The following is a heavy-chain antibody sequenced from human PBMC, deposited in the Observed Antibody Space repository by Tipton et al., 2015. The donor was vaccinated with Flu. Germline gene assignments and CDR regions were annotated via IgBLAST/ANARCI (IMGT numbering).Heavy chain of an antibody. Sequence: SLRLSCTASGFTFGDYVMSWFRQAPGKGLEWVGFIRSKAYGGTTEYAASVKGRFTISRDDSKSIAYLQMNSLKTEDTAVYYCSRDYYDSSGHYEYFDYWGQGTLVTVSS. J-gene: IGHJ4*02. CDR3: SRDYYDSSGHYEYFDY. CDR1: GFTFGDYV. CDR2: IRSKAYGGTT. D-gene: IGHD3-22*01. V-gene: IGHV3-49*03.